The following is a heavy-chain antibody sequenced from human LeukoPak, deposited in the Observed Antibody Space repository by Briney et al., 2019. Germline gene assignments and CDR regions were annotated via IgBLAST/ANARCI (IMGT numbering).Heavy chain of an antibody. CDR1: GGSISSSSYY. Sequence: SETLSPTCTVSGGSISSSSYYWGWIRQPPGKGLEWIGSIYYSGSTYYNPSLKSRVTISVDTSKNQFSLKLSSVTAADTAVYYCARDVVRLRGAPSPFDYWGQGTLVTVSS. CDR3: ARDVVRLRGAPSPFDY. CDR2: IYYSGST. V-gene: IGHV4-39*07. D-gene: IGHD3-10*01. J-gene: IGHJ4*02.